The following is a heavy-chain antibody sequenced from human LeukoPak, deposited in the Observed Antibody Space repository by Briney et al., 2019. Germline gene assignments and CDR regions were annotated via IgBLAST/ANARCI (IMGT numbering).Heavy chain of an antibody. CDR1: GYTFTSYY. Sequence: ASVKVSCKASGYTFTSYYMHWVRQAPGQGLEWMGRINPNSGGTNYAQKFQGRVTMTRDTSISTAYMELSRLRSDDTAVYYCARFLLGIRAFDIWGQGTMVTVSS. D-gene: IGHD7-27*01. V-gene: IGHV1-2*06. J-gene: IGHJ3*02. CDR3: ARFLLGIRAFDI. CDR2: INPNSGGT.